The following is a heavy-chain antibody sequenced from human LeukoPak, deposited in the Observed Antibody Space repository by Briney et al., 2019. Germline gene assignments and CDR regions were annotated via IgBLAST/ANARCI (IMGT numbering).Heavy chain of an antibody. V-gene: IGHV4-4*07. CDR1: GDSISSYY. CDR2: IYTTGST. D-gene: IGHD2-21*02. J-gene: IGHJ1*01. CDR3: ARGGVGVVVTAVKYFQH. Sequence: SETLSLTCTVSGDSISSYYWSWIRQPAGKGLEWIGRIYTTGSTNYNPSLKSRVTMSVDTSKNQFSLKLSSVTAADTAVYYCARGGVGVVVTAVKYFQHWGQGTLVTVSS.